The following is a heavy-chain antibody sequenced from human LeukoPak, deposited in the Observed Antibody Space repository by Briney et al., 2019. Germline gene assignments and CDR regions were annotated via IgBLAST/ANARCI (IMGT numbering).Heavy chain of an antibody. D-gene: IGHD3-16*01. Sequence: PGGSLRLSCAASGFTFSSDVMSWVRQAPGKGLEWVSAISGSGGRTYYADSVKGRFTISRDNSKNTLYLQMNSLRAEDTAVYYCARDHRALYGDFDYWGQGTLVTVSS. V-gene: IGHV3-23*01. CDR1: GFTFSSDV. CDR3: ARDHRALYGDFDY. J-gene: IGHJ4*02. CDR2: ISGSGGRT.